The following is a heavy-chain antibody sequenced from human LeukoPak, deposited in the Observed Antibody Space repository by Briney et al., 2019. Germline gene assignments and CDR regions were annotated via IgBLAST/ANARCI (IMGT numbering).Heavy chain of an antibody. CDR1: GDSINNYY. D-gene: IGHD6-6*01. CDR2: INHSRST. Sequence: SETLSLTCTVSGDSINNYYWSWIRQPPGKGLEWIGEINHSRSTNYNPSLKSRVTISVDTSKNQFSLKLSSVTAADTAVYYCARVSRRYLEYSSSSDAFDIWGQGTMVTVSS. J-gene: IGHJ3*02. CDR3: ARVSRRYLEYSSSSDAFDI. V-gene: IGHV4-34*01.